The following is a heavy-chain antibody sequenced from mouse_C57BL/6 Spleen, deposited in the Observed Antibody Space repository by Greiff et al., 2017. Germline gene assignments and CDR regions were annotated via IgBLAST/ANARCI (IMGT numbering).Heavy chain of an antibody. J-gene: IGHJ4*01. Sequence: QVQLQQSGAELVRPGASVTLSCKASGYTFTDYEMHWVKQTPVHGLEWIGAIDPETGGTAYNQKFKGKAILTADKSASTAYMELRSLTSEDSAVYYCTRRGGSSNAMDYWGQGTSVTVSS. CDR1: GYTFTDYE. CDR2: IDPETGGT. CDR3: TRRGGSSNAMDY. D-gene: IGHD1-1*01. V-gene: IGHV1-15*01.